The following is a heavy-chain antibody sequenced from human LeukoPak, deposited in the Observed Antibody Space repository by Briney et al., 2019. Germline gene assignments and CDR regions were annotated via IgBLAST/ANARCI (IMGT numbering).Heavy chain of an antibody. CDR1: GGSISSGGYY. Sequence: SETLSLTCTVSGGSISSGGYYWSWIRQLPGKGLEWIGYIYYSGSTYYNPSLKSRLTISVDTSKNQFSLKLSSVTAADTAVYYCARYSSSPWPNWFDPWGQGTLVTVSS. CDR3: ARYSSSPWPNWFDP. D-gene: IGHD6-6*01. J-gene: IGHJ5*02. CDR2: IYYSGST. V-gene: IGHV4-31*03.